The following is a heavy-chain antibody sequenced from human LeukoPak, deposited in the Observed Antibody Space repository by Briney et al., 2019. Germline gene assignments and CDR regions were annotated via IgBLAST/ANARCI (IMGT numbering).Heavy chain of an antibody. D-gene: IGHD5-24*01. J-gene: IGHJ4*02. Sequence: ASVKVSCKASGYTFTGYYMHWVRQAPGQGLEWMGWINPNSGGTNYAQKFQGRVTITRNTSISTAYMELSSLRSEDTAVYYCARAHMADYWGQGTLVTVSS. CDR1: GYTFTGYY. V-gene: IGHV1-2*02. CDR3: ARAHMADY. CDR2: INPNSGGT.